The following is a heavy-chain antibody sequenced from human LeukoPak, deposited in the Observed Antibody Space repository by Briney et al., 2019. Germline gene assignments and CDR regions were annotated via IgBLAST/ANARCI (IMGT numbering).Heavy chain of an antibody. D-gene: IGHD6-19*01. V-gene: IGHV1-18*01. J-gene: IGHJ4*02. Sequence: ASVKVSRKASGYTFTSYGISWVRQAPGQGLEWMGWISAYNGNTNYAQKLQGRVTMTTDTSTSTAYMELRSLRSDDTAVYYCARDLRIAVAGPFDYWGQGTLVTVSS. CDR1: GYTFTSYG. CDR2: ISAYNGNT. CDR3: ARDLRIAVAGPFDY.